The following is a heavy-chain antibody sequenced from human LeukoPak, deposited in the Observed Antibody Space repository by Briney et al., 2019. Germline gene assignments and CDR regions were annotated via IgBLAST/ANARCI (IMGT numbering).Heavy chain of an antibody. J-gene: IGHJ6*03. CDR1: GGYFSGYY. D-gene: IGHD3-16*01. CDR3: ARWGTDLWVPGVSYYYMDV. V-gene: IGHV4-34*01. Sequence: PSETLSLTCAVYGGYFSGYYWSWIRQPPGKGVEWIGEINHSGSTNYNPSLKSRVTISVDTSKNQFSLKLRSVTAADTAVYYCARWGTDLWVPGVSYYYMDVWGKGTTVTVSS. CDR2: INHSGST.